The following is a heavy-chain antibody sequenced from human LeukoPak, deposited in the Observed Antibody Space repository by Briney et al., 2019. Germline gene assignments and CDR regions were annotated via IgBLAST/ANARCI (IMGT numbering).Heavy chain of an antibody. V-gene: IGHV3-53*01. Sequence: GSLRLSCSSSGFTVSSNYLSWVRQAPGKGLEWVSVIYSGGSTYYADSVKGRFTISRDNSKNTLYLQTNSLRAEDTAVYYCARGPGTDGSGSYYLDYWGQGTLVTVSS. CDR1: GFTVSSNY. CDR2: IYSGGST. D-gene: IGHD3-10*01. CDR3: ARGPGTDGSGSYYLDY. J-gene: IGHJ4*02.